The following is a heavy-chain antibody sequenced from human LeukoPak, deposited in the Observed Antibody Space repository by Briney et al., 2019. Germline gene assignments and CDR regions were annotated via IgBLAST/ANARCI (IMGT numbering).Heavy chain of an antibody. J-gene: IGHJ4*02. D-gene: IGHD3-22*01. Sequence: GGSLRLSCAASGFTFSSYAMNWVRQAPGKGLEWVSTISGGVGSTYYADSVKGRFTISRDNSKNTLYLEMNSLRAEDTAVYYCAKAEMIVVVITTPPDYWGQGTLVTVSS. V-gene: IGHV3-23*01. CDR2: ISGGVGST. CDR3: AKAEMIVVVITTPPDY. CDR1: GFTFSSYA.